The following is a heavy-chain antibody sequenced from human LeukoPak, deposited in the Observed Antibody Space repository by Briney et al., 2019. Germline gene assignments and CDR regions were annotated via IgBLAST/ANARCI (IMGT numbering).Heavy chain of an antibody. CDR3: ARTRTGPLQYPH. Sequence: SETLSLTCAVCGGSFSGYYWSWIRQPPGKGLEWIGEINHSGSTNYSPSLKSRVTISVDTSKNQFSLKLSSVTAADTAVYYCARTRTGPLQYPHWGQGTLVTVSS. V-gene: IGHV4-34*01. J-gene: IGHJ4*02. CDR2: INHSGST. D-gene: IGHD4-11*01. CDR1: GGSFSGYY.